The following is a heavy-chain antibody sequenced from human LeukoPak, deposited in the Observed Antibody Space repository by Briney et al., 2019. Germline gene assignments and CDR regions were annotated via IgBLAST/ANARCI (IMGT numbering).Heavy chain of an antibody. CDR1: RFTFSNFA. V-gene: IGHV3-23*01. CDR3: AKGVHDGYSSSRTWFDP. CDR2: ISGSGGST. J-gene: IGHJ5*02. Sequence: GGSLRLSCAASRFTFSNFAMSWVRQAPGKGLEWVSAISGSGGSTYYADSVKGRFTISRDNSKNTPYLQMNSLRAEDTAVYYCAKGVHDGYSSSRTWFDPWGQGTLVTVSS. D-gene: IGHD6-13*01.